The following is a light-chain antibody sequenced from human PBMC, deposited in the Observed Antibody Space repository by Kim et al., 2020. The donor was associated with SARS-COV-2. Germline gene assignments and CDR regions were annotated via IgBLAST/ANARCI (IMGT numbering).Light chain of an antibody. J-gene: IGLJ2*01. V-gene: IGLV3-19*01. CDR2: GKN. CDR1: SLRNYF. Sequence: SSELTQDPGVSVALGQTVRITCQGDSLRNYFATCYKQKQGQAPVLVIYGKNTRLSGIPDRFSGSNAGNTDLLTITGAQEEDEADYYCNSRDRSCNFFGFGGGTKVTVL. CDR3: NSRDRSCNFFG.